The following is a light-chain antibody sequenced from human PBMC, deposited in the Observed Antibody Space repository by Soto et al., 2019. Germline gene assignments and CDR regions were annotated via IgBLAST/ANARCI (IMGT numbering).Light chain of an antibody. CDR2: DAS. Sequence: DIQMTQSPSTLSASVGDXVTITYRASQSINNRLAWYQQMPGKAPNLLIYDASSLESGVPSRFRGSGSETEFTLTISGLQPDDFATYYCQQFIDGWTLGQGTKVDIK. CDR1: QSINNR. J-gene: IGKJ1*01. V-gene: IGKV1-5*01. CDR3: QQFIDGWT.